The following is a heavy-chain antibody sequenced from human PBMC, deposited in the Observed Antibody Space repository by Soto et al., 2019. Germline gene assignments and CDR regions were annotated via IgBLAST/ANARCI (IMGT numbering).Heavy chain of an antibody. V-gene: IGHV3-66*01. Sequence: PVGSPRLSCAASGFTVSSNYMSWVRQAPGKGLEWVSVIYSGGSTYYADSVKGRFTISRDNSKNTLYLQMNSLRAEDTAVYYCARERIVVVPAAIARYFDYWGQGTLVTVSS. J-gene: IGHJ4*02. D-gene: IGHD2-2*02. CDR2: IYSGGST. CDR3: ARERIVVVPAAIARYFDY. CDR1: GFTVSSNY.